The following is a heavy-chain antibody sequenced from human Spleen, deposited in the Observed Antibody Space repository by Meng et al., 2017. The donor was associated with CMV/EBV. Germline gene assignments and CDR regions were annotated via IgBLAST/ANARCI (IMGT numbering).Heavy chain of an antibody. Sequence: SCKASGFTFTRYDINWVRQAPGQGLEWMGWMNPNSGDTGFAQKFQGRVTLTRDTSINTAYMELNSLRFEDTAVYFCARDNWASGGFDYWGQGTLVPSPQ. CDR1: GFTFTRYD. CDR2: MNPNSGDT. J-gene: IGHJ4*02. CDR3: ARDNWASGGFDY. D-gene: IGHD1-1*01. V-gene: IGHV1-8*01.